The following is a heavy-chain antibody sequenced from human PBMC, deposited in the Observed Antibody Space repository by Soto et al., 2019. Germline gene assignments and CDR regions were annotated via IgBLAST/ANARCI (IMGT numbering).Heavy chain of an antibody. CDR3: AKVGYYYGMDV. CDR2: ISYDGSNK. V-gene: IGHV3-30*18. J-gene: IGHJ6*02. Sequence: QVQLVESGGGVVQPGRSLRLSCAASGFTFSSYGMHWVRQAPGKGLEWVAVISYDGSNKYYADSVKGRFTISRDNSKNTLYLQMNSLRAEDTAVYYCAKVGYYYGMDVWGQGTTVTVSS. CDR1: GFTFSSYG. D-gene: IGHD3-10*01.